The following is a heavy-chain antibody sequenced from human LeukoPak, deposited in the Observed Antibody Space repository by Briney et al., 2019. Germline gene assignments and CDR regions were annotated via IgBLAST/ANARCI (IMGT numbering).Heavy chain of an antibody. CDR2: IYSGGTT. D-gene: IGHD3-22*01. CDR1: GFTVSSYY. Sequence: GGSLRLSCAAFGFTVSSYYMSWVRQAPGKGLEWVSVIYSGGTTNYADSVKGRFTISRDNPKNTLYLQMNSLRAEDTAVYYCARERPNSYDSSGYTYYYYYMDVWGKGTTVTISS. V-gene: IGHV3-66*01. CDR3: ARERPNSYDSSGYTYYYYYMDV. J-gene: IGHJ6*03.